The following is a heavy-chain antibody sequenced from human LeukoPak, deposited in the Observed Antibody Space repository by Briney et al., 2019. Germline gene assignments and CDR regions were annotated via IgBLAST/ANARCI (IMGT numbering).Heavy chain of an antibody. V-gene: IGHV4-34*01. CDR1: GGSFSGYY. D-gene: IGHD6-13*01. CDR2: IYHSGST. J-gene: IGHJ3*02. Sequence: SETLSLTCAVYGGSFSGYYWGWIRQPPGKGLEWIGSIYHSGSTYYNPSLKSRVTISVDTSKNQFSLKLSSVTAADTAVYYCAREEGSSWYASAFDIWGQGTMVTVSS. CDR3: AREEGSSWYASAFDI.